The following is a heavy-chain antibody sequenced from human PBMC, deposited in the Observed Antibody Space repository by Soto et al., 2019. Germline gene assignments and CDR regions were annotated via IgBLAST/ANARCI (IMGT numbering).Heavy chain of an antibody. J-gene: IGHJ5*02. CDR3: AREANWFDP. CDR2: IYYSGST. V-gene: IGHV4-59*01. Sequence: QVQLQESGPGLVKPSETLSLTCTVSGGSISSYYWSWIRQPPGKGLEWIGYIYYSGSTNYNPSLKSRVTMSVDTSKNQFSLKLSSVTAADTAVYYCAREANWFDPWGQGTLVTVSS. CDR1: GGSISSYY.